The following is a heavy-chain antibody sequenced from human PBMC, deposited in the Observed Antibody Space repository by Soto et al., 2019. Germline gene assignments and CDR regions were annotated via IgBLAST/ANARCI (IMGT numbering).Heavy chain of an antibody. J-gene: IGHJ4*02. V-gene: IGHV4-34*01. CDR2: VTRSGST. Sequence: ETLSLTCAVYGGSFSGYYWTWIRQPPGTGLEWIGEVTRSGSTNYNPSLKSRVTISIDTSNKHLSLHLSSVTAADTAVYYCARQKVSRFYGEVDFFDYWGLGTLVTVSS. CDR1: GGSFSGYY. D-gene: IGHD4-17*01. CDR3: ARQKVSRFYGEVDFFDY.